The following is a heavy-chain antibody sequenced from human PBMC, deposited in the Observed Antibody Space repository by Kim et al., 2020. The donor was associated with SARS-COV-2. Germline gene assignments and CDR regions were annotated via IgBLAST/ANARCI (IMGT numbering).Heavy chain of an antibody. J-gene: IGHJ4*02. V-gene: IGHV4-39*07. CDR3: ARADIAATIRN. D-gene: IGHD5-12*01. Sequence: YYDPSRRSRVTISVDTSKKQLSLKISSVAAADTAVYYCARADIAATIRNWGQGALVTVSS.